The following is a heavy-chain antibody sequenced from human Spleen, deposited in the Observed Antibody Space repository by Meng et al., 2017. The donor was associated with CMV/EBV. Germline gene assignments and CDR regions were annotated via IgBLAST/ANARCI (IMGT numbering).Heavy chain of an antibody. V-gene: IGHV4-39*07. J-gene: IGHJ4*02. CDR2: IYYSGST. CDR3: ARARKGTGYYYDSSGYPSFIDY. Sequence: ESLKISCAASGFTFSSYSMNWVRQAPGKGLEWIGSIYYSGSTYYNPSLKSRVTISVDTSKNQFSLKLSSVTAADTAVYYCARARKGTGYYYDSSGYPSFIDYWGQGTLVTVSS. D-gene: IGHD3-22*01. CDR1: GFTFSSYS.